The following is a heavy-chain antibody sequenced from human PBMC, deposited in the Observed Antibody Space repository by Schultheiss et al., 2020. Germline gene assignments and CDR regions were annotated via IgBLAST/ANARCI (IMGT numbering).Heavy chain of an antibody. Sequence: GGSLRLSCAASGFTFSSYGMHWVRQAPGKGLEWVAVISYDGSNKYYADSVKGRFTISRDNSKNTLYLQMNSLRAEDTAVYYCAKSGSGQAVDYWGQGTLVTVSS. V-gene: IGHV3-30*18. CDR1: GFTFSSYG. J-gene: IGHJ4*02. D-gene: IGHD6-25*01. CDR3: AKSGSGQAVDY. CDR2: ISYDGSNK.